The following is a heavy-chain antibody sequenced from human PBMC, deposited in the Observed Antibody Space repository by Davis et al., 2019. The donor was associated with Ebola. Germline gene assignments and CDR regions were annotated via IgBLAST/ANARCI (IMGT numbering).Heavy chain of an antibody. CDR2: INPSGGST. V-gene: IGHV1-46*01. J-gene: IGHJ6*02. CDR1: GYTFTSYG. D-gene: IGHD6-19*01. CDR3: ARTSSGWNYYYGMDV. Sequence: ASVKVSCKASGYTFTSYGISWVRQAPGQGLEWMGIINPSGGSTSYAQKFQGRVTMTRDTSTSTVYMELSSLRSEDTAVYYCARTSSGWNYYYGMDVWGQGTTVTVSS.